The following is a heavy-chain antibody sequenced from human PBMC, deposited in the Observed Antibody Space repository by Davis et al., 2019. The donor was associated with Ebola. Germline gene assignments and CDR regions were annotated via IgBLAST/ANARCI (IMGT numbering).Heavy chain of an antibody. CDR2: ILPKLTII. CDR1: GGTFSNYA. Sequence: SVKVSCKAAGGTFSNYAVSWVRQAPGQGLEWMGGILPKLTIINYAPKFQGRLIITADESTGIADMELSSLRSDDTAVYYCARDLTITGDFDNWGQGTLVTVSS. D-gene: IGHD1-14*01. CDR3: ARDLTITGDFDN. J-gene: IGHJ4*02. V-gene: IGHV1-69*10.